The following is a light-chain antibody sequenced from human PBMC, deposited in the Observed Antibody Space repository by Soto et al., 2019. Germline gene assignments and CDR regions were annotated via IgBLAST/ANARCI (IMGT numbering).Light chain of an antibody. CDR1: QGISDS. J-gene: IGKJ1*01. CDR2: GAS. CDR3: LQHNTYPWT. V-gene: IGKV1-17*03. Sequence: DTPMTQSPSAMSASVGDRVTITCRASQGISDSLVWFQQKPGKVPKRLIYGASSLQSGVPSRFSGSGYGTEFTLTISSLQPEDFATYYCLQHNTYPWTFGQGTKVEIK.